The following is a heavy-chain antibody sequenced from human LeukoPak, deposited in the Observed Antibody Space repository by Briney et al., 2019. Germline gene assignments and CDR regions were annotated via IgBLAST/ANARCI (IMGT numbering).Heavy chain of an antibody. CDR2: INGDGSST. Sequence: QPGGSLRLSCAASGFTFSSFWMHWVRQAPGKGLVWVSRINGDGSSTSYADFVEGRFTISRDNSKNTVYLQMNSLRAEDTAVYYCVRVDDYGDYPYYFDSWGQGTLVTVSA. CDR3: VRVDDYGDYPYYFDS. D-gene: IGHD4-17*01. CDR1: GFTFSSFW. J-gene: IGHJ4*02. V-gene: IGHV3-74*01.